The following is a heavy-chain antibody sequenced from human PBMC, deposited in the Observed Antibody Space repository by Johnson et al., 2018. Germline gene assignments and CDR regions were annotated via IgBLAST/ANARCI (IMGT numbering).Heavy chain of an antibody. J-gene: IGHJ3*02. CDR1: GGTFSSYT. D-gene: IGHD5-18*01. CDR2: IIPILGIA. V-gene: IGHV1-69*09. CDR3: ATLSSGYSYGSRGAFDI. Sequence: VQLVESGAEVKKPGSSVKVSCKASGGTFSSYTISWVRQAPGQGLEWMGRIIPILGIANYAQKFQGRVTITADKSTSTAYLELRSLRSEETAVDYCATLSSGYSYGSRGAFDIWGQGTMVTVSS.